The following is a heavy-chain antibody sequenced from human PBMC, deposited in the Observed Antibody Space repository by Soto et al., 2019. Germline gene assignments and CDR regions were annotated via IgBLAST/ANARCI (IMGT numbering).Heavy chain of an antibody. CDR3: AARGGCYASSRYYRLY. D-gene: IGHD3-22*01. V-gene: IGHV1-46*01. CDR1: GYTFTSYY. Sequence: ASVKVSCKPSGYTFTSYYMHWVRQAPGQGLECMGIINLSGGSTSYAQTFQGRVTMTRDTYTSTVYMELSILRSEDTALYYWAARGGCYASSRYYRLYGSQGSRVTVSS. J-gene: IGHJ4*02. CDR2: INLSGGST.